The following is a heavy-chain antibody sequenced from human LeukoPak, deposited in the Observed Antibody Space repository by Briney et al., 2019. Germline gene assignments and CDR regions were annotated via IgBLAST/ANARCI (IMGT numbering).Heavy chain of an antibody. D-gene: IGHD2-21*02. Sequence: PSQTLSLTCTVSGGSISNGDHYWSWIRQHPGKGLEWIGHIYYSGSTNYNPSLKSRVTISVDTSKNQFSLKLSSVTAADTAVYYCARALVTAILYEDWGQGTLVTVSS. CDR3: ARALVTAILYED. CDR2: IYYSGST. CDR1: GGSISNGDHY. J-gene: IGHJ4*02. V-gene: IGHV4-31*03.